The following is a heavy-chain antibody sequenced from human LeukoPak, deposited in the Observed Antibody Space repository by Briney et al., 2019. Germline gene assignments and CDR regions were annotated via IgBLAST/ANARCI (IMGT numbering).Heavy chain of an antibody. Sequence: GGSLRLFCAASGFTVSSNYMSWVRQAPGKGLEWVSVIYSGGSTYYADSVKGRFTISRDNSKNTLYLQMNSLRAEDTAVYYCARRSSGWSGYYYYYMDVWGKGTTVTVSS. CDR2: IYSGGST. V-gene: IGHV3-53*01. CDR3: ARRSSGWSGYYYYYMDV. D-gene: IGHD3-3*01. CDR1: GFTVSSNY. J-gene: IGHJ6*03.